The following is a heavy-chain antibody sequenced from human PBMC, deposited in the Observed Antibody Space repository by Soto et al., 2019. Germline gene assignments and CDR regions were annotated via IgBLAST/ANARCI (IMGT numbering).Heavy chain of an antibody. V-gene: IGHV3-23*01. CDR1: GFTFSNYP. D-gene: IGHD2-15*01. CDR2: ISSGSGGST. J-gene: IGHJ6*02. Sequence: PGGSLRLSCAASGFTFSNYPMSWVRQAPGKGLEWVSTISSGSGGSTHYADSVKGRFTISRDNSKNTLYLQMNSLRAADTALYYCARNQPQRYCSGGTCRPAYGMDVWGQGTTVTVSS. CDR3: ARNQPQRYCSGGTCRPAYGMDV.